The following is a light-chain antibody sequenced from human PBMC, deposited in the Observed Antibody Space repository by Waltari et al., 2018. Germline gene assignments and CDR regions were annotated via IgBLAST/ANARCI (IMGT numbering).Light chain of an antibody. V-gene: IGLV6-57*03. Sequence: NSLLTQPHSVSESPGKTVTISCTRTSDSIASNYVQWYQQRPGSAPTTAIFADNQGPSGVPDRFSASIDSSSNSASLTISGLKTEDEALYYCQSYDSDEGVVFGGGTKLTVL. CDR3: QSYDSDEGVV. CDR2: ADN. J-gene: IGLJ2*01. CDR1: SDSIASNY.